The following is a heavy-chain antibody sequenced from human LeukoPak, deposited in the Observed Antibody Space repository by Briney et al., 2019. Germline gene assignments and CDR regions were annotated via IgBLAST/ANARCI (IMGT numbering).Heavy chain of an antibody. J-gene: IGHJ4*02. Sequence: SQTLSLTCAISGDSVSRNSAAWNWIWQSPSRGLEWLGRTYYKSKWYNNFAVSVKSRITINPDTSKNQFSLQLKSVTPEGTAVYYCASASEEEDTAMEYWGQGILVTVSS. V-gene: IGHV6-1*01. CDR1: GDSVSRNSAA. D-gene: IGHD5-18*01. CDR2: TYYKSKWYN. CDR3: ASASEEEDTAMEY.